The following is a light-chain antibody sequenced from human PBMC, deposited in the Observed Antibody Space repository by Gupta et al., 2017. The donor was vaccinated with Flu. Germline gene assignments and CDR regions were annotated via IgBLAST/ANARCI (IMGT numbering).Light chain of an antibody. CDR1: QDIGSW. CDR3: QQENSFPAT. Sequence: DIQMTQSPSSVSASVGDRVTLTCRASQDIGSWLAWYQQKPGKAPKLLVYAASSLHSGVPSSFRGSGSGTDFTLTISRLQPEDFATYYCQQENSFPATFGPRTKVDFK. V-gene: IGKV1-12*01. CDR2: AAS. J-gene: IGKJ3*01.